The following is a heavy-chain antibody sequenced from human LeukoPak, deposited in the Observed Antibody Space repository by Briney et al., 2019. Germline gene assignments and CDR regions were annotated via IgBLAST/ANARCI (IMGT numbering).Heavy chain of an antibody. CDR1: GFTFSSYG. V-gene: IGHV3-30*18. J-gene: IGHJ1*01. CDR3: AKDSSAGTLYEYFQH. D-gene: IGHD6-19*01. CDR2: ISYDGSNK. Sequence: PGRSLRLSCAASGFTFSSYGMHWVRQAPGKGLEWVAVISYDGSNKYYADSVKGRFTISRDNSKNTLYLQMNSLRAEDTAVYYCAKDSSAGTLYEYFQHWGQGTLVTVSS.